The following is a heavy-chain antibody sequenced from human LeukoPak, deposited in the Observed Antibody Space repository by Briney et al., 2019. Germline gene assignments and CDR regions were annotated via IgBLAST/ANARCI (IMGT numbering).Heavy chain of an antibody. CDR3: ARDDPYYYDSSGS. Sequence: GASVKVSCKASGYTFTGYYMHWVRQAPGQGLEWMGRINPNSGGTNYAQKFQGRVTMTRDTSISTAYMELSRLRSDDTAVYYCARDDPYYYDSSGSWGQGTLVTVSS. V-gene: IGHV1-2*06. D-gene: IGHD3-22*01. CDR1: GYTFTGYY. J-gene: IGHJ5*02. CDR2: INPNSGGT.